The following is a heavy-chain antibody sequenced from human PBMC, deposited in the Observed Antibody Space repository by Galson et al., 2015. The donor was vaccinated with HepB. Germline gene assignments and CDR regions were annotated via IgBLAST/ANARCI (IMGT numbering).Heavy chain of an antibody. CDR1: GFRFTRYA. V-gene: IGHV3-23*01. D-gene: IGHD2-15*01. Sequence: SLRLSCAASGFRFTRYAMTWVRQAPGKGLEWVSSITSSGGNSYYTDSVKGRFTVSRHNSKNTLLLQLNSLRAEDTAMYFCAKDGIMVANNPYHFHYWGQGTLVTVSS. CDR2: ITSSGGNS. CDR3: AKDGIMVANNPYHFHY. J-gene: IGHJ4*02.